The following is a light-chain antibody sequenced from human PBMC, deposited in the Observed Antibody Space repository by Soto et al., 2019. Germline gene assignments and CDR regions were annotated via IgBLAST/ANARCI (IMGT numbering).Light chain of an antibody. Sequence: DIQMTQSPSTLSASVGDRVTVTCGASQSLNNYLSWYQQKPGKAPKLLIYDASTLERGVPSRFSGTGSGTEFTLTISSLQPDDFATYYCQQYYRSSITFGQGTRLEI. J-gene: IGKJ5*01. CDR3: QQYYRSSIT. CDR2: DAS. CDR1: QSLNNY. V-gene: IGKV1-5*01.